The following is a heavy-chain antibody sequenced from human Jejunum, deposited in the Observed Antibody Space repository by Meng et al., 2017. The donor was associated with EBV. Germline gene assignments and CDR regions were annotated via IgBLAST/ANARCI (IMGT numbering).Heavy chain of an antibody. Sequence: QVLLQGSGPGLVKPSETLSFTCTVSGASISDYNWSWIRQSPGKGLEWIGFVFNRGSSNYNPSLRSRVAMSLDTSRNKFSLKLNSVTAADTAVYYCARDRGTAREFDIWGQGTLVTVSS. D-gene: IGHD3-10*01. V-gene: IGHV4-59*01. CDR2: VFNRGSS. CDR3: ARDRGTAREFDI. J-gene: IGHJ4*02. CDR1: GASISDYN.